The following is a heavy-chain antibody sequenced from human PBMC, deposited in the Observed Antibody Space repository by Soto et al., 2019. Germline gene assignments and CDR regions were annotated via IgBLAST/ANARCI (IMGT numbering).Heavy chain of an antibody. CDR2: MWYDGSYQ. CDR1: GFDFSHYA. CDR3: AKGGSAALIAPSGRDNWFDP. Sequence: GGSLRLSCAASGFDFSHYAMHWVRQAPGKGLEWVAVMWYDGSYQYYADSVKGRFTISRDNSNNTLHLQMNSLRAEDTAVYYCAKGGSAALIAPSGRDNWFDPWGQGTQVTVSS. V-gene: IGHV3-33*03. D-gene: IGHD6-13*01. J-gene: IGHJ5*02.